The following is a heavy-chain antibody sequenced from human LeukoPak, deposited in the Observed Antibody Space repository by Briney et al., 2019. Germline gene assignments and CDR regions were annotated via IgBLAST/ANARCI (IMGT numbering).Heavy chain of an antibody. V-gene: IGHV3-66*01. Sequence: GGSLRLSCAASGFTFSSYAMSWVRQAPGKGLEWVSVIYSGGSTHYAESVKGRFTISRDNYKNTLYLQMNNLRAEDTAVYYCARDPTSTRSGDYYDSSGSSNRVGYWGQGTLVTVSS. J-gene: IGHJ4*02. CDR3: ARDPTSTRSGDYYDSSGSSNRVGY. CDR1: GFTFSSYA. CDR2: IYSGGST. D-gene: IGHD3-22*01.